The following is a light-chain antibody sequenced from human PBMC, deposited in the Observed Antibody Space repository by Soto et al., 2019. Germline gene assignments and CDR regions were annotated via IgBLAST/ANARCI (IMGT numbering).Light chain of an antibody. CDR3: NSYVASNNYV. Sequence: QSALTQPPSASVSPGQSVTISCIGTASDIGRYNYVSWYQHHPGKAPKLIIYEVTKRPSGVPDRFSGSKSGNTASLTVSGLQADDEADYYCNSYVASNNYVFGTGTKLTVL. V-gene: IGLV2-8*01. J-gene: IGLJ1*01. CDR2: EVT. CDR1: ASDIGRYNY.